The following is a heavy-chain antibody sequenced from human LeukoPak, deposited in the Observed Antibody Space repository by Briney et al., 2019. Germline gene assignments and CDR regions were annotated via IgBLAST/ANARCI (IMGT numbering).Heavy chain of an antibody. D-gene: IGHD4-17*01. V-gene: IGHV3-64D*06. CDR3: VNDQVHGDSPFDY. Sequence: PGGSLRLSCSASGFTFSNYVMHWVRQAPGKGLKYVAGISSNGDSTYHADSVKGRVSISRDNSKNTVYLQMSSLRAEDTAVYYCVNDQVHGDSPFDYWGQGSLVTVSS. J-gene: IGHJ4*02. CDR1: GFTFSNYV. CDR2: ISSNGDST.